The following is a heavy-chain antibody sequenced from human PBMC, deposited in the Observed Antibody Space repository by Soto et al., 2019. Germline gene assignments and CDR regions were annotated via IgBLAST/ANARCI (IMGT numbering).Heavy chain of an antibody. V-gene: IGHV1-24*01. J-gene: IGHJ4*02. Sequence: GASVKVSCKVSGYTLTELSMHWVRQAPGRGLEWMGGFDPEDGETIYAQKFQGRVTMTRNTSISTAYMELSSLRSEDTAVYYCARERAAAGTDYWGQGTLVTVSS. CDR3: ARERAAAGTDY. CDR1: GYTLTELS. CDR2: FDPEDGET. D-gene: IGHD6-13*01.